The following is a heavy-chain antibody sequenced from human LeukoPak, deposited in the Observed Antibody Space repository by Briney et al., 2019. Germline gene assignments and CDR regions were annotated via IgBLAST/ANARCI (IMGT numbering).Heavy chain of an antibody. CDR2: IYYNGYT. V-gene: IGHV4-59*01. D-gene: IGHD6-13*01. CDR3: AREERIAAAGSYYYYYMDV. J-gene: IGHJ6*03. Sequence: SQTLSLTCTVSGGSIGTYYWSWIRQSPGKGLEWIGYIYYNGYTDYNPSLKSRVTISLHTSKNQFSLKLSSVTAADTAVYYCAREERIAAAGSYYYYYMDVWGKGATVTISS. CDR1: GGSIGTYY.